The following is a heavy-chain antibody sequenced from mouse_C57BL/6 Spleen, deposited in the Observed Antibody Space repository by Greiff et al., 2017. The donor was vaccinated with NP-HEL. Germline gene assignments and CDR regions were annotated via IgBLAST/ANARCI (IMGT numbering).Heavy chain of an antibody. CDR3: ARDLGLYAMDY. D-gene: IGHD4-1*01. CDR2: ISDGGSYT. Sequence: EVQLVESGGGLVKPGGSLKLSCAASGFTFSSYAMSWVRQTPEKRLEWVATISDGGSYTYYPDNVKGRFTISRDNAKNNLYLQMSHLKSEDTAMYYCARDLGLYAMDYWGQGTSVTVSS. V-gene: IGHV5-4*01. J-gene: IGHJ4*01. CDR1: GFTFSSYA.